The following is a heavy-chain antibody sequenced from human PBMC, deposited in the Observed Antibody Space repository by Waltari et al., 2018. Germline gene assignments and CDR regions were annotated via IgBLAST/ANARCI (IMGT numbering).Heavy chain of an antibody. V-gene: IGHV1-69*05. CDR1: GGNFSSYA. CDR2: NIPIFGTA. D-gene: IGHD1-26*01. CDR3: AREATSGYYYYYGMDV. Sequence: QVQLVQSGAEVKKPGSSVKVSCKASGGNFSSYAISWVRRAPGQGLEGMGGNIPIFGTANSAQKFQVRVTITTDESTSTAYMELSSLRSEDTAVYYCAREATSGYYYYYGMDVWGQGTTVTVSS. J-gene: IGHJ6*02.